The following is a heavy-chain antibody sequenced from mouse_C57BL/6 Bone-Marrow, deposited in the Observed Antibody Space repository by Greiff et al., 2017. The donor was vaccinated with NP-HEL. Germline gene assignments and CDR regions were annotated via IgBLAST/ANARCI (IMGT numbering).Heavy chain of an antibody. CDR1: GYTFTSYW. V-gene: IGHV1-69*01. D-gene: IGHD1-1*01. CDR3: ASHHYCGSSDWYFDV. CDR2: IDPSDSYT. Sequence: VQLQQPGAELVMPGASVKLSCKASGYTFTSYWMHWVKQRPGQGLEWIGEIDPSDSYTNYNQKFKGKSTLTVDKSSSTAYMQLSSLTSEDSAVYYCASHHYCGSSDWYFDVWGTGTTVTVSS. J-gene: IGHJ1*03.